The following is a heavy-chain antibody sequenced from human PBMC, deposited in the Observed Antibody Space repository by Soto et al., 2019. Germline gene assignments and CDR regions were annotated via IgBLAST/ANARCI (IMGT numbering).Heavy chain of an antibody. V-gene: IGHV3-9*01. D-gene: IGHD2-15*01. CDR3: AKDRGPCSGNKCSSLYYYYGMDV. Sequence: GGSLRLSCEASVFPFGDYAMHWVRQAPGKGLEWVSGVSWNSEIVGYADSVKGRFTISRDNAKNSLYLEMNSLRTEDTALYYCAKDRGPCSGNKCSSLYYYYGMDVWGQGTTVTVS. CDR1: VFPFGDYA. J-gene: IGHJ6*02. CDR2: VSWNSEIV.